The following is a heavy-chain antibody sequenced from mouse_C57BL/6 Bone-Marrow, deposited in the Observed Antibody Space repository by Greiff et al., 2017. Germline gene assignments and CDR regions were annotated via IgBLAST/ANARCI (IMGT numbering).Heavy chain of an antibody. CDR3: ARKNSHWYFDV. J-gene: IGHJ1*03. V-gene: IGHV1-61*01. CDR2: IYPSDSET. CDR1: GYTFTSYW. Sequence: VQLQQPGAELVRPGSSVKLSCKASGYTFTSYWMDWVKQRPGQGLEWIGNIYPSDSETHYNQKFKDKATLTVDKSSSTAYMQLSSLTSEDSAVYYCARKNSHWYFDVWGTGTTVTVSS. D-gene: IGHD5-1-1*01.